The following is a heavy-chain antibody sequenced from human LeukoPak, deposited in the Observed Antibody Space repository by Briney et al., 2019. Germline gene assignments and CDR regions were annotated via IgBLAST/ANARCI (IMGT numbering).Heavy chain of an antibody. CDR1: GYSISRGYY. Sequence: PSETLSLTCAVSGYSISRGYYWGWIRQAPGKGLEWIGSIYHSGSTQYNPSLKSRLIISVDTSKNQFSLKLSSLTAADTAVYFCARHPFDRVFFDYWGQGTLVTVSS. D-gene: IGHD3-10*01. J-gene: IGHJ4*02. CDR2: IYHSGST. V-gene: IGHV4-38-2*01. CDR3: ARHPFDRVFFDY.